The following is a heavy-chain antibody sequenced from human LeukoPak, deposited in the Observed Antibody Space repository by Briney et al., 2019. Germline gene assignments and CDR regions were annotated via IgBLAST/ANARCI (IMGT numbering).Heavy chain of an antibody. Sequence: GGSPRLSCAASGFTFSSYAMTWVRQAPGKGLEWVSSITGNGGSTYYADSVKGRFTISRDNSKNTLYLQMNSLRAEDTAVYHCARDSGSYLQPTDYWGQGTLLTVPS. D-gene: IGHD1-26*01. J-gene: IGHJ4*02. CDR3: ARDSGSYLQPTDY. CDR1: GFTFSSYA. V-gene: IGHV3-23*01. CDR2: ITGNGGST.